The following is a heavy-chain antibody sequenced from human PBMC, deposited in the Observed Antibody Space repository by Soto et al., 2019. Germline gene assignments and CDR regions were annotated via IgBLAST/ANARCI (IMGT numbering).Heavy chain of an antibody. J-gene: IGHJ5*02. CDR2: IYHSGST. CDR3: AAGPMAAAGWWFHP. V-gene: IGHV4-30-2*01. D-gene: IGHD6-13*01. Sequence: SETLSLTCAVSGGSISSGGYSWSWIRQPPGKGLEWIGYIYHSGSTYYNPSPKSRVTISVDRSKNQFSLKLSSVTAADTAVYYSAAGPMAAAGWWFHPWGQGTLVTVSS. CDR1: GGSISSGGYS.